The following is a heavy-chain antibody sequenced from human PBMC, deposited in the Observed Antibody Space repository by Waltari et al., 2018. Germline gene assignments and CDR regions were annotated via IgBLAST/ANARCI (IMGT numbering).Heavy chain of an antibody. CDR2: IIPFLGIS. CDR1: GGPLSDYA. Sequence: QVHLVQSGAEVKKPGSSVKVSCRASGGPLSDYAITWVRQAPGQGLAWMGSIIPFLGISKYEQSLQARLTITVDQSTNTGYMELNNLRPEDTGVYYCARSGEMKGTVDYWGQGTLVTVSS. J-gene: IGHJ4*02. D-gene: IGHD1-1*01. CDR3: ARSGEMKGTVDY. V-gene: IGHV1-69*04.